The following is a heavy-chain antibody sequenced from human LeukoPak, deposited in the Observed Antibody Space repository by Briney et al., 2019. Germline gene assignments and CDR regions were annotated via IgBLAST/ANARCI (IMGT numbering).Heavy chain of an antibody. D-gene: IGHD1-26*01. CDR3: ASSRPLSGTLDY. CDR1: GYTFTSYY. CDR2: INPSGGST. J-gene: IGHJ4*02. Sequence: ASVKVSCKASGYTFTSYYMHWVRQAPGQGLGWMGIINPSGGSTSYAQKFQGRVTMTRDMSTSTVYMELSSLRSEDTAVYYCASSRPLSGTLDYWGQGTLVTVSS. V-gene: IGHV1-46*01.